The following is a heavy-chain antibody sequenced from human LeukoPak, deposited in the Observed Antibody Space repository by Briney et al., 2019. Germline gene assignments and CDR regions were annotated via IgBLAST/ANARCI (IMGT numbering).Heavy chain of an antibody. CDR1: GFNVSSNY. J-gene: IGHJ4*02. V-gene: IGHV3-53*01. Sequence: GGSLRLSCAASGFNVSSNYMSWVRQAPGKGLEWVSVIYSSGDTYYADSVKGRFTISRDNSKNMLYLQMNGLRAEDTAVYYCAREIGHGSYKDYWGQGTLVTVSS. D-gene: IGHD1-26*01. CDR3: AREIGHGSYKDY. CDR2: IYSSGDT.